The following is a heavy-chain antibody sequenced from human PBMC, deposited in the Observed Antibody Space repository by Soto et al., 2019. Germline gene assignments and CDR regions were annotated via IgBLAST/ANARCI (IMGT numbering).Heavy chain of an antibody. D-gene: IGHD6-19*01. CDR1: GGSISNYY. J-gene: IGHJ5*02. Sequence: SETLSLTCSVSGGSISNYYNFWSWLRQSPGRGLEWIGYISYSGSTNYNPSVKSRVTISADMSKNQFSLGLSSVTAADTAIYYCAKTIVVAGNLRFDPWGQGALVTVSS. V-gene: IGHV4-59*03. CDR3: AKTIVVAGNLRFDP. CDR2: ISYSGST.